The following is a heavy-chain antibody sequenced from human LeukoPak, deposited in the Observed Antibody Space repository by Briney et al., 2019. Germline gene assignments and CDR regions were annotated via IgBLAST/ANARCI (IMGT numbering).Heavy chain of an antibody. D-gene: IGHD3-10*01. CDR2: IWYDGSNK. CDR3: ARDRDMVRAMDV. CDR1: GFTFSSYG. J-gene: IGHJ6*02. Sequence: GGSLRLSCAASGFTFSSYGMHWVRQAPGKGLEWVAVIWYDGSNKYYADSVKGRFTISRDNSKNTLYLQMNSLRAEDTAVYYCARDRDMVRAMDVWGQGTTVTVSS. V-gene: IGHV3-33*01.